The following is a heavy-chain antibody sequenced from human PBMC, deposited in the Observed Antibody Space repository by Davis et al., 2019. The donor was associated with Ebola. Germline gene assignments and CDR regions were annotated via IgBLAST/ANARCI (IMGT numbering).Heavy chain of an antibody. CDR3: AKNRANCCFFGMDV. D-gene: IGHD2-2*01. Sequence: GESLKTPCAAPGFTFRTSWIHWVRQAPGEGLVWVSRINPDGSITGYADSVKGRFTISRDNAKNTVSLQMSSLRDDDTAVYYCAKNRANCCFFGMDVWGQGTTVTVSS. CDR1: GFTFRTSW. V-gene: IGHV3-74*01. CDR2: INPDGSIT. J-gene: IGHJ6*02.